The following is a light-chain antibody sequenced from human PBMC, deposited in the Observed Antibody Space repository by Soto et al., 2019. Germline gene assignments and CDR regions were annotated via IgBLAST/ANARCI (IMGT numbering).Light chain of an antibody. CDR3: AAWDDSLNAFYV. V-gene: IGLV2-14*01. J-gene: IGLJ1*01. CDR1: SSDFGGYNY. Sequence: QSALTQPASVSGSPGQSVTISCTGTSSDFGGYNYVSWYQQHPGKAPKLMIYEVSNRPSGVSNRFSGSKSGNTASLTISGLQAEDEADYYCAAWDDSLNAFYVFGNGTKLTVL. CDR2: EVS.